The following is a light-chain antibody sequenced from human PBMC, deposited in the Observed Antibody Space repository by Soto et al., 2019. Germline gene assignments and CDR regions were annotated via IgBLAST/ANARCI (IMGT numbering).Light chain of an antibody. CDR2: DVI. V-gene: IGLV2-11*01. Sequence: QSALTQPRSVSGSPGQSVTISCTGTTSDVGYYNYVSWYQRHPDKAPKLMIYDVIKRPSGVPDRFSGSKSGNTASLTISGLQADDEADYYCCSYAGSYTVVFGGGTKVPS. CDR1: TSDVGYYNY. CDR3: CSYAGSYTVV. J-gene: IGLJ2*01.